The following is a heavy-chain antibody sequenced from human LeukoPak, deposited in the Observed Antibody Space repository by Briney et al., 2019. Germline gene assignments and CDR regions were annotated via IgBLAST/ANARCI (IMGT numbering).Heavy chain of an antibody. J-gene: IGHJ4*02. V-gene: IGHV1-8*01. CDR2: MNPNSGKT. CDR1: GYTFSSYD. CDR3: TRSVRRGSIDY. D-gene: IGHD5-12*01. Sequence: ASVKVSCKASGYTFSSYDINWVRQATGQGLEWMGWMNPNSGKTGYAQKFQGRVTMTRSSSISTAYMELSSLRSEDTAVYYCTRSVRRGSIDYWGPGTLVTVSS.